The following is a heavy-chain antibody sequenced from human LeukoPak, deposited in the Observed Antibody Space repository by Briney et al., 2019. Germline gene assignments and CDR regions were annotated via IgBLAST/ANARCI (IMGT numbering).Heavy chain of an antibody. CDR2: IIPILGIA. CDR1: GGTFSSYA. D-gene: IGHD3-22*01. J-gene: IGHJ6*02. V-gene: IGHV1-69*04. CDR3: ARADYYDSSGYSPLDYYYGMDV. Sequence: SVKVSCKASGGTFSSYAISWVRQAPGQGLEWMGRIIPILGIANYAQKFQGRVTITADKSTSTAYIELNSLRSEDTAVYYCARADYYDSSGYSPLDYYYGMDVWGQGTTVTVSS.